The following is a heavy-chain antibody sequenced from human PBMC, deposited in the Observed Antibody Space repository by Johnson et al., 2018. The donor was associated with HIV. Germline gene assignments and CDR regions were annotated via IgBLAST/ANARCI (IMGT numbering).Heavy chain of an antibody. J-gene: IGHJ3*02. CDR3: ARDTGIAARSGAFDI. CDR1: GFTFSNYA. Sequence: VYLVESGGGVVQPGRSLRLSCAASGFTFSNYAMHWVRQAPGKGLEWVAVISYDGSNKYYADSVKGRFTISRDNSKNTLYLQMNSLRAEDTAVYYSARDTGIAARSGAFDIWGQGTMVTVSS. V-gene: IGHV3-30-3*01. CDR2: ISYDGSNK. D-gene: IGHD6-6*01.